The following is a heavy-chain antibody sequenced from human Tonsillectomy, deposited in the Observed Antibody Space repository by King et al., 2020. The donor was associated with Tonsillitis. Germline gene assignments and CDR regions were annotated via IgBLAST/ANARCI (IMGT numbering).Heavy chain of an antibody. D-gene: IGHD6-19*01. J-gene: IGHJ4*02. V-gene: IGHV5-51*01. Sequence: VQLVESGAEVKKPGESLKISCKGSRYSFTSYWIAWVRQMPGKGLEWMGIIYPGDSDTRYSPSFQGQVTISADKSTSTAYLQWSSLKASDTAMYFCARQVSSNGWYLDYWGQGTLVTVSS. CDR2: IYPGDSDT. CDR1: RYSFTSYW. CDR3: ARQVSSNGWYLDY.